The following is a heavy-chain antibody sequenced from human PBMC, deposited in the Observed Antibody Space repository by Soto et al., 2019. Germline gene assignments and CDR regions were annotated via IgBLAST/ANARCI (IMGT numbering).Heavy chain of an antibody. V-gene: IGHV3-15*07. Sequence: GESLKISCAASGFTFSNAWMNWVRQAPGKGLEWVGRIKSKTDGGTTDYAAPVKGRFTISRDDSKNTLYLQMNSLKTEDTAVYYCTTLRITIFGVVCGMDVWGQGTTVTAP. D-gene: IGHD3-3*01. CDR2: IKSKTDGGTT. CDR1: GFTFSNAW. CDR3: TTLRITIFGVVCGMDV. J-gene: IGHJ6*02.